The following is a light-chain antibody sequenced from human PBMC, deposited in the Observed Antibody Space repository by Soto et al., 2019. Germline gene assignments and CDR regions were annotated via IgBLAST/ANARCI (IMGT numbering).Light chain of an antibody. CDR3: QQYNSWPPIP. CDR1: QSVSGN. J-gene: IGKJ5*01. V-gene: IGKV3-15*01. CDR2: GAS. Sequence: EIVMTQPAATLSVSPGERATPSCRASQSVSGNLPWYQQKPGQAPSLLIYGASTRATGIPARFSGSGSGTEVPLDISSLQSEYLAVYHFQQYNSWPPIPFGQGTRLEIK.